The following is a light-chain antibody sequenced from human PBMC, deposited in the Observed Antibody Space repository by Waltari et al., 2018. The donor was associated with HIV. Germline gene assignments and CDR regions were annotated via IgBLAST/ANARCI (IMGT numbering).Light chain of an antibody. Sequence: EIVMTQSPATLSVSPGERATLSCTAGQSVSSKLAWYQQKPGQPPRLVIYGASTRAPGIPARFSGSGSGTDFSLTISSLQSEDFAVYYCQQYYSGPPLTFGGGTKVEIK. J-gene: IGKJ4*01. CDR1: QSVSSK. V-gene: IGKV3-15*01. CDR2: GAS. CDR3: QQYYSGPPLT.